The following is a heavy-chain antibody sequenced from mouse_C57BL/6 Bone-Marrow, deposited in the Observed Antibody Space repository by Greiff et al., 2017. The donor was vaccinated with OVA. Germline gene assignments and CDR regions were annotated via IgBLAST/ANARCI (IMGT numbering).Heavy chain of an antibody. CDR2: IDPENGDT. V-gene: IGHV14-4*01. D-gene: IGHD1-1*01. CDR3: TTFAVVNWYFDV. Sequence: EVKLLESGAELVRPGASVKLSCTASGFNIKDDYMHWVKQRPEQGLEWIGWIDPENGDTEYASKFQGKATITADTSSNTAYLQLSSLTSEDTAVYYCTTFAVVNWYFDVWGTGTTVTVSS. J-gene: IGHJ1*03. CDR1: GFNIKDDY.